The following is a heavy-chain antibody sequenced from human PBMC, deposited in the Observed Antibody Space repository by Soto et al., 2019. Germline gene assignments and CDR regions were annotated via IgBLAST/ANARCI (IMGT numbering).Heavy chain of an antibody. D-gene: IGHD2-2*01. CDR2: ISGSGGST. CDR3: AKEMNSQDIVVVPATDY. CDR1: GFTFSSYA. V-gene: IGHV3-23*01. Sequence: LRLSCAASGFTFSSYAMSWVRQAPGKGLEWVSAISGSGGSTYYADSVKGRFTISRDNSKNTLYLQMNSLRAEDTAVYYCAKEMNSQDIVVVPATDYWGQGTLVTVSS. J-gene: IGHJ4*02.